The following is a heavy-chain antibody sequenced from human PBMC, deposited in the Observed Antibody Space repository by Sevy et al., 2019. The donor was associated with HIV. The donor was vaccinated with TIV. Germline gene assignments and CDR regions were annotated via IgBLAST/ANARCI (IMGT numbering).Heavy chain of an antibody. CDR1: GFTVSSNY. V-gene: IGHV3-53*01. J-gene: IGHJ3*02. D-gene: IGHD3-22*01. CDR3: AKDQEDSSGYYYGVDAFDI. CDR2: IYSGGST. Sequence: GGSLRLSCAASGFTVSSNYMSWVRQAPGKGLEWVSVIYSGGSTYYADSVKGRFTISRDNSKNTLYLQMNSLRAEDTAVYYCAKDQEDSSGYYYGVDAFDIWGQGTMVTVSS.